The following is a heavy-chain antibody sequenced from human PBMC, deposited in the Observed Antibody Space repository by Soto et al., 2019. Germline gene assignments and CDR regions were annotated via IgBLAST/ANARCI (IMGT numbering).Heavy chain of an antibody. Sequence: QVQLVQSGAEVKKPGSSVKVSCKASGGTFSSYAISWVRQAPGQGLEWMGGIIPIFGTANYAQKFQGRVTITADESTSTAYMELSSLRSEDTAVYYCARAKIYCSGGSCLTPSWFDPWGQGTLVTVSS. CDR1: GGTFSSYA. V-gene: IGHV1-69*12. CDR2: IIPIFGTA. J-gene: IGHJ5*02. CDR3: ARAKIYCSGGSCLTPSWFDP. D-gene: IGHD2-15*01.